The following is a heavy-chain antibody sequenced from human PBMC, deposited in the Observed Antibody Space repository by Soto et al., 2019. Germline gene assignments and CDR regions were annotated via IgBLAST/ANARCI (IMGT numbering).Heavy chain of an antibody. J-gene: IGHJ4*02. D-gene: IGHD1-26*01. Sequence: LRLSCAASGFTVSDNYMSWVRQAPGKGLEWVSGIYSGGSTYYTDSVKGRFTISRDNSKNTLYLQMNSLRGEDTAVFYCVRASGSRFFDYWGQGTLVTVSS. CDR1: GFTVSDNY. CDR2: IYSGGST. CDR3: VRASGSRFFDY. V-gene: IGHV3-53*01.